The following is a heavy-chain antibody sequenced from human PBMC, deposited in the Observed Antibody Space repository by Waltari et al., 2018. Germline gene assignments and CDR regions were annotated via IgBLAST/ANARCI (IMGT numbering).Heavy chain of an antibody. V-gene: IGHV4-39*01. D-gene: IGHD1-1*01. CDR2: IYYSGNT. J-gene: IGHJ4*02. Sequence: QLQLQESGPGLVKPSETLSLTCTVPGGSISSSSYYWRWIRQPPGKGLEWIGSIYYSGNTYYNPSLKSRVTISVDMSKNQFSLKLTSVTAADTAVYYCASRLLEMRDFWGQGTLVTVSS. CDR1: GGSISSSSYY. CDR3: ASRLLEMRDF.